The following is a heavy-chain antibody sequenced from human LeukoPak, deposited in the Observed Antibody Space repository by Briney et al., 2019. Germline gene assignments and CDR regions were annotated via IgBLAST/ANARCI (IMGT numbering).Heavy chain of an antibody. J-gene: IGHJ4*02. Sequence: ASVNVSCKASGYTFTSYAMHWVRQAPGQRLEWMGWINAGNGNTKYSQKFRGRVTITRDTSASTVYLELSSLRSEDTAVYYCARYNNNWCFDYWGQGTPVTVSS. D-gene: IGHD6-13*01. CDR2: INAGNGNT. CDR3: ARYNNNWCFDY. V-gene: IGHV1-3*01. CDR1: GYTFTSYA.